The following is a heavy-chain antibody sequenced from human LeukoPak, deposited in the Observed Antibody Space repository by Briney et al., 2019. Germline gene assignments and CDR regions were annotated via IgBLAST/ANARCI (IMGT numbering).Heavy chain of an antibody. V-gene: IGHV3-30-3*01. CDR3: ARRHPASRLDY. CDR1: GFTFSSYN. CDR2: FSYDGSTK. Sequence: GGSLRLSCAASGFTFSSYNMHWVRQAPGKGLEWVAVFSYDGSTKYYADSVKGRFTISRDNSMNTLFLQMNSLRAEETAMYYCARRHPASRLDYWGQGTLVTVSS. J-gene: IGHJ4*02. D-gene: IGHD2-15*01.